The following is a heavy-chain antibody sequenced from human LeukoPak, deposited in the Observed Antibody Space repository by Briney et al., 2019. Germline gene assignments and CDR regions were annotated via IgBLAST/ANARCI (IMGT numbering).Heavy chain of an antibody. Sequence: SETLSLTCTVSGGSISRYYWSWIRQPPGKGLEWIGYIYYSGSTSYNPSLKSRVTMSVDTSKNQFSLKLSSVTAADTAVYYCARGYSGSYGRFDYWGQGTLVTVSS. CDR2: IYYSGST. D-gene: IGHD1-26*01. CDR1: GGSISRYY. CDR3: ARGYSGSYGRFDY. V-gene: IGHV4-59*01. J-gene: IGHJ4*02.